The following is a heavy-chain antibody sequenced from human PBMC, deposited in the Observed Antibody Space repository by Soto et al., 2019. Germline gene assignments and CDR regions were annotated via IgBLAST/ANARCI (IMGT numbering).Heavy chain of an antibody. Sequence: GGSLRLSCGASGFTFRSHAMSWVRQAPGKGLEWVSAISGNGGNTYYVDSVKGQFTVSRDNSENTLYLQMNSLRAEDTAVYYCAKSIAARPYDYWSQGTLVTVSS. CDR1: GFTFRSHA. J-gene: IGHJ4*02. D-gene: IGHD6-6*01. CDR3: AKSIAARPYDY. CDR2: ISGNGGNT. V-gene: IGHV3-23*01.